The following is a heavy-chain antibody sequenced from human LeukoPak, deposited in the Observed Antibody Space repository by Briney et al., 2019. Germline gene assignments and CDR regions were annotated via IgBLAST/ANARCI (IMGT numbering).Heavy chain of an antibody. CDR2: IYYSGST. Sequence: SETLSLTCTVSGGSISSSSYYWGWIRQPPGKGLEWIGSIYYSGSTYYNPSLKSRVTISVDTSKNQFSLKLSSVTAADTAVYYCARGRGVSSGYYYYFDYWGQGTLVTVSS. V-gene: IGHV4-39*07. CDR3: ARGRGVSSGYYYYFDY. J-gene: IGHJ4*02. CDR1: GGSISSSSYY. D-gene: IGHD3-22*01.